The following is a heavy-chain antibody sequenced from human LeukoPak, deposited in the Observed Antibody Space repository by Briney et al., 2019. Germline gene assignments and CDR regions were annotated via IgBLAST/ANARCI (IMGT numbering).Heavy chain of an antibody. CDR1: GGSIRSYY. D-gene: IGHD2-8*02. Sequence: SETLSLTCSVSGGSIRSYYWSWIRQPPGKGLEWIGYIYYSGSTNYNPSLKSRVTISVDTSKNQFSLRLSSVTAADTAVYYCARHSGQTPPRGPFDYWGQGTLVTVSS. V-gene: IGHV4-59*08. CDR3: ARHSGQTPPRGPFDY. J-gene: IGHJ4*02. CDR2: IYYSGST.